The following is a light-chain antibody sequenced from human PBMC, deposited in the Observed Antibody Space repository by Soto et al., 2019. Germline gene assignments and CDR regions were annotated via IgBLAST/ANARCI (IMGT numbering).Light chain of an antibody. CDR3: QQYGTSGT. Sequence: ILLTPSPGTLSLSPGERATLSCRASQSVSKNYLAWYQQKPGHAPSLLIYGASNRATGIPDRFSGSGSGTDFTLTISRPEPEDFAVYYCQQYGTSGTFGQGAKVDIK. V-gene: IGKV3-20*01. J-gene: IGKJ1*01. CDR1: QSVSKNY. CDR2: GAS.